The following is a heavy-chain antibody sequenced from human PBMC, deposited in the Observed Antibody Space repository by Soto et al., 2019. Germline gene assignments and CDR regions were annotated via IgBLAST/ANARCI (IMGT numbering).Heavy chain of an antibody. Sequence: QVQLVQSGAEVKKPGSSVKVSCKASGDTFSSYPISWVRQAPGQGLEWMGGIIPIFGTANYAQKFQVRVTSTADESTSTAYMALSSLRSEDTVVYYSARGVVPGANEESGFDYWGQGTLVTVSS. CDR3: ARGVVPGANEESGFDY. CDR1: GDTFSSYP. J-gene: IGHJ4*02. CDR2: IIPIFGTA. V-gene: IGHV1-69*01. D-gene: IGHD2-2*01.